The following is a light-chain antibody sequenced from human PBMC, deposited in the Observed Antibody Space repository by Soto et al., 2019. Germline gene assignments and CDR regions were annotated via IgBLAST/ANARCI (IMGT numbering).Light chain of an antibody. J-gene: IGLJ1*01. CDR1: SSDVGSYNL. V-gene: IGLV2-23*01. CDR2: EGS. Sequence: QSVLTQPASVSGSPGQSITISCTGTSSDVGSYNLVSWYQQHPGKAPKLMIYEGSKRPSGVSNRFSGSKSGNTASLTISGLQAEDGADYYCCSYAGSSPLFFLGTGTRVTAL. CDR3: CSYAGSSPLFF.